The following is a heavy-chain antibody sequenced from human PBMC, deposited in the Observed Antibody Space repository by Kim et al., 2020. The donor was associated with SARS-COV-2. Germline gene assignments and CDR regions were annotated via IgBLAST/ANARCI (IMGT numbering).Heavy chain of an antibody. CDR2: INHSGST. CDR3: ARGTMVRGVRFDS. Sequence: SETLSLTCAVYGGSFSGYYWSWIRQPPGKGLEWIGEINHSGSTNYNPSLKSRVTISVDTSKNQFSLKLSSVTAADTAVYCCARGTMVRGVRFDSWGQGTLVTVSS. J-gene: IGHJ5*01. D-gene: IGHD3-10*01. CDR1: GGSFSGYY. V-gene: IGHV4-34*01.